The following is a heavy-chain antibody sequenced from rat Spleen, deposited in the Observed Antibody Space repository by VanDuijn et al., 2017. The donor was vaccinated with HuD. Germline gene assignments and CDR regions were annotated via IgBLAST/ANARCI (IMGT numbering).Heavy chain of an antibody. CDR1: GFIFGDYA. CDR2: ISYEGSST. Sequence: EVQLVESGGGLVQPGKSLQLSCAASGFIFGDYAMAWVRQAPKKGLEWVASISYEGSSTYYGDSVKGRFTISRDNAKSTLYLQMNSLRSEDTATYYCTRRGHTMGLTSRYFDYWGQGVMVTVSS. CDR3: TRRGHTMGLTSRYFDY. J-gene: IGHJ2*01. V-gene: IGHV5-22*01. D-gene: IGHD1-9*01.